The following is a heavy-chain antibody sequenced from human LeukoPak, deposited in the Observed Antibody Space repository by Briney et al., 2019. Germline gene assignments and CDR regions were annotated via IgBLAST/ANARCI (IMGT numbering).Heavy chain of an antibody. D-gene: IGHD1-1*01. V-gene: IGHV1-46*01. CDR2: INPSGGST. CDR3: AREAQLERSLFDY. Sequence: ASVKVSCKASGYTFTSYDINWVRQATGQGLEWMGIINPSGGSTSYAQKFQGRVTMTRDTSTSTVYMELSSLRSEDTAVYYCAREAQLERSLFDYWGQGTLVTVSS. J-gene: IGHJ4*02. CDR1: GYTFTSYD.